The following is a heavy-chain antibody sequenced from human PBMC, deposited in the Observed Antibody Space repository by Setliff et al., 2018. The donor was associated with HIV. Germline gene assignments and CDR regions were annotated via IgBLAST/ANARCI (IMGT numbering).Heavy chain of an antibody. V-gene: IGHV4-4*09. Sequence: PSETLSLTCTVSGGSISSYYWSWMRQPPGKGLEWIGYIFTSGSTNYNPSLKSRVTISMDTSKNQFSLKLSSVTAADTALYYCARHPIYCGDCYSSCGMGPADYWGQGTLVTVSS. D-gene: IGHD2-21*02. J-gene: IGHJ4*02. CDR3: ARHPIYCGDCYSSCGMGPADY. CDR2: IFTSGST. CDR1: GGSISSYY.